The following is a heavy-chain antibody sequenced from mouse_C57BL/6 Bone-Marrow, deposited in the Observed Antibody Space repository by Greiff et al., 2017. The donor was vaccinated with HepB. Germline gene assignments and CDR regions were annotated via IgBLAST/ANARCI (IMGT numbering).Heavy chain of an antibody. D-gene: IGHD1-1*01. Sequence: VQLQQSGAELVMPGASVKLSCKASGYTFTSYWMHWVKQRPGQGLEWIGEIDPSDSYTNYNQKFKGKSTLTVDKSSSTAYMQLSSLTSEDSAVYYCARGVVVPYWYFDVWGTGTTVTVSS. V-gene: IGHV1-69*01. CDR1: GYTFTSYW. J-gene: IGHJ1*03. CDR2: IDPSDSYT. CDR3: ARGVVVPYWYFDV.